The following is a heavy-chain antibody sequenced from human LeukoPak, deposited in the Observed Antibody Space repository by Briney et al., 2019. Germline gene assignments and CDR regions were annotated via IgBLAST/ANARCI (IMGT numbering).Heavy chain of an antibody. CDR3: ARRSPELGKSYDY. V-gene: IGHV3-74*01. J-gene: IGHJ4*02. Sequence: PGGSLRLSCAASGFTFSSYWMHWVRQPPGKGLVWVSRISGDGTTTYADSVKGRFTISRDNAKNTRFLQMNSLRAEDTAVYYCARRSPELGKSYDYWGQGTLVTVSS. CDR1: GFTFSSYW. CDR2: ISGDGTT. D-gene: IGHD7-27*01.